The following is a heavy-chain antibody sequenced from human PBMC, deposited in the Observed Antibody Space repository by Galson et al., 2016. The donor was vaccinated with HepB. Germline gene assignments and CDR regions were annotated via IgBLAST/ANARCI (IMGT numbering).Heavy chain of an antibody. V-gene: IGHV1-2*02. J-gene: IGHJ4*02. CDR3: ARVPYWSGPEYYFDY. Sequence: SVKVSCKASGYTFTGFYIHWVRQAPGQGLEWMAWINPNSGGTNYGEKFQGRVTITRDTSISTVFMEMSRLTSNDTAVYYCARVPYWSGPEYYFDYWGQGTLVTVSS. CDR2: INPNSGGT. D-gene: IGHD3-3*01. CDR1: GYTFTGFY.